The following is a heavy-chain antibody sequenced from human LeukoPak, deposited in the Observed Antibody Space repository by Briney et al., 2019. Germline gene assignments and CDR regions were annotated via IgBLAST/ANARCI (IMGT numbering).Heavy chain of an antibody. V-gene: IGHV3-66*02. Sequence: GGSLRLSCAASGFTVSSNYMSWVRQAPGKGLEWVSVIYSGGSTYYADSVKGRFTISRDNSKNTLYLQVNSLRAEDTAVYYCAVHSSSWYENAFDIWGQGTMVTVSS. CDR2: IYSGGST. CDR1: GFTVSSNY. CDR3: AVHSSSWYENAFDI. J-gene: IGHJ3*02. D-gene: IGHD6-13*01.